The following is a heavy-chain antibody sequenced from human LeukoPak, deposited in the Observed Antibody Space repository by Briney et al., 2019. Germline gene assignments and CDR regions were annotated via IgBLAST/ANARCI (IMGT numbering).Heavy chain of an antibody. CDR2: VNRDGSET. CDR1: GLTLSNHW. J-gene: IGHJ6*02. Sequence: QAGGSLRLSCAASGLTLSNHWMTWVRQVPGRGPEWVANVNRDGSETYYLDSVKGRFTISKDNAKNSLYLQRNSLRAEDTVLYHCARNNGMDVWGQATTVIVSS. V-gene: IGHV3-7*03. CDR3: ARNNGMDV.